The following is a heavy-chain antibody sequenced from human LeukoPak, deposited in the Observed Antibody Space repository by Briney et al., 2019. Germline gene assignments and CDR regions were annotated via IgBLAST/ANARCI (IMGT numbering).Heavy chain of an antibody. CDR2: ISSSSSYI. Sequence: GGSLKLSCAASGFTFSSYSMNWVRQAPGKGLEWVSSISSSSSYIYYADSVKGRFTISRDNAKNSLYLQMNSLRAEDTAVYYCARGNPHAFDIWGQGTMVTVSS. V-gene: IGHV3-21*01. CDR1: GFTFSSYS. J-gene: IGHJ3*02. CDR3: ARGNPHAFDI. D-gene: IGHD1-14*01.